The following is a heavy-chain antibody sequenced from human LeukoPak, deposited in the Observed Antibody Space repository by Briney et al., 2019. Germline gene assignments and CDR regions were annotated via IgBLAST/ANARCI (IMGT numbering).Heavy chain of an antibody. CDR1: GFTFGAYT. J-gene: IGHJ4*02. CDR2: IFSRSESI. V-gene: IGHV3-21*01. D-gene: IGHD3-22*01. Sequence: GGSQRLSCAASGFTFGAYTINWVRQAPGKGLEWVSCIFSRSESILYADSVKGRFTISRDNAKNSLYLQMDSLRVEDTAVYYCARDFFHSSDSRPFDYWGQGTLVTVSS. CDR3: ARDFFHSSDSRPFDY.